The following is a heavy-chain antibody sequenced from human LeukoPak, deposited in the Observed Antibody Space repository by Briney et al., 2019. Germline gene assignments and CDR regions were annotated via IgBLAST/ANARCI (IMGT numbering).Heavy chain of an antibody. J-gene: IGHJ4*02. CDR1: GFIFSDYS. CDR2: IRNDGSIK. V-gene: IGHV3-30*02. CDR3: AKDQPAAYFDY. D-gene: IGHD2-2*01. Sequence: GGSLRLSCAASGFIFSDYSLNWVRQAPGKGLEWVAFIRNDGSIKYHADSVKGRFTISRDNSKNTLYLQMNSLRAEDTAVYYCAKDQPAAYFDYWGQGSLVTVSS.